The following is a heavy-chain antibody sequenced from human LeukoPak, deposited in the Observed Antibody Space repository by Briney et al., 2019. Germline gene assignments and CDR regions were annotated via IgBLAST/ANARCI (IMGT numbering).Heavy chain of an antibody. CDR3: ARLHPYYFDY. CDR2: IYYSGST. J-gene: IGHJ4*02. Sequence: SETLSLTCTVSGGSISSSSYYWGWIRQPPGEGLEWIGSIYYSGSTYYNPSLKSRVTISVDTSKNQFSLKLSSVTAADTAVYYCARLHPYYFDYWGQGTLVTVSS. CDR1: GGSISSSSYY. V-gene: IGHV4-39*01.